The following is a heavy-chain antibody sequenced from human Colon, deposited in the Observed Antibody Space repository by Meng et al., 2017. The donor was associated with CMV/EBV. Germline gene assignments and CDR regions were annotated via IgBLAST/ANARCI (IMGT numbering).Heavy chain of an antibody. D-gene: IGHD3-3*01. CDR1: GYTFTGFY. CDR3: ARDLWSGSSDYFDY. CDR2: INPKSGDT. V-gene: IGHV1-2*02. J-gene: IGHJ4*02. Sequence: VQLVQSGAEWKKPGASGKFSCKASGYTFTGFYIQWVRQAPGQGLEWMGWINPKSGDTIYEQKFQGRVTMTRDTSISTVYMDLNSLRSDDTAVYFCARDLWSGSSDYFDYWGQGTLVTVSS.